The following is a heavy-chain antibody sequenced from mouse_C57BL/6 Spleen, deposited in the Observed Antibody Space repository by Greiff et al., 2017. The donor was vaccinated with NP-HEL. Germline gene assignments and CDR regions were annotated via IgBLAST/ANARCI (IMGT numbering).Heavy chain of an antibody. CDR2: IDPENGDT. CDR3: TLYDYGAWFAY. Sequence: EVKLLESGAELVRPGASVKLSCTASGFNIKDDYMHWVKQRPEQGLEWIGWIDPENGDTEYASKFQGKATITADTSSNTAYLQLSRLTSEDTAVYYCTLYDYGAWFAYWGQGTLVTVSA. V-gene: IGHV14-4*01. D-gene: IGHD2-4*01. J-gene: IGHJ3*01. CDR1: GFNIKDDY.